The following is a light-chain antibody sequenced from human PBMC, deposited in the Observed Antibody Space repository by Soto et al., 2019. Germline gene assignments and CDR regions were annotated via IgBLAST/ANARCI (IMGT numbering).Light chain of an antibody. Sequence: QSALTQPPSASGSPGQTVTVSCTGTKNDIGVYNFVSWYQHQPGKAPRLIIYEVVQRPSGVPDRFSASKSGNTASLTVSGLQAADEADYFCKSYAGSNTYVFGSGTKLTVL. CDR2: EVV. CDR1: KNDIGVYNF. CDR3: KSYAGSNTYV. J-gene: IGLJ1*01. V-gene: IGLV2-8*01.